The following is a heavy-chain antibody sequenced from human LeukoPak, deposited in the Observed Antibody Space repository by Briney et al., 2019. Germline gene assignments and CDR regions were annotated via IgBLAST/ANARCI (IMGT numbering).Heavy chain of an antibody. CDR2: IFSGGDT. J-gene: IGHJ5*02. V-gene: IGHV3-66*01. D-gene: IGHD2-2*01. CDR1: GFTVSNNW. Sequence: GGSLRLSCAASGFTVSNNWMNWVRQAPGKGLEWVSLIFSGGDTQYADSAKDRFTISRDASKNTLYLQMSNLRAEDTAVYYCARDPSAVTANTYAWGQGTLVTVSS. CDR3: ARDPSAVTANTYA.